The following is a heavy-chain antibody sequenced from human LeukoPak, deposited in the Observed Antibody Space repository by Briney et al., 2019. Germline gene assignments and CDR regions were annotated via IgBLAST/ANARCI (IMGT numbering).Heavy chain of an antibody. D-gene: IGHD1-26*01. CDR1: GYTFTDYY. CDR2: FDPEDGET. CDR3: ATYHGIRELPEY. Sequence: GASVNVSCKASGYTFTDYYMHWVQQAPGKGLEWMGGFDPEDGETIYAQKFQGRVTMTEETSTDTAYMELSSLRSEDTAVYYCATYHGIRELPEYWGQGTLVTVSS. V-gene: IGHV1-24*01. J-gene: IGHJ4*02.